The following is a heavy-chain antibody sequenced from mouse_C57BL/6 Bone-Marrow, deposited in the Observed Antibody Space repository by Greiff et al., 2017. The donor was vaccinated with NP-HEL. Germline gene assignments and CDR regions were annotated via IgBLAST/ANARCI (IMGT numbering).Heavy chain of an antibody. Sequence: QVQLKESGAELVRPGTSVKMSCKASGYTFTNYWIGWAKQRPGHGLEWIGDIYPGGGYTNYNEKFKGKATLTADKSSSTAYMQFSSLTSEDSAIYYCARCDSNWYFDVWGTGTTVTVSS. D-gene: IGHD2-4*01. CDR3: ARCDSNWYFDV. CDR2: IYPGGGYT. CDR1: GYTFTNYW. V-gene: IGHV1-63*01. J-gene: IGHJ1*03.